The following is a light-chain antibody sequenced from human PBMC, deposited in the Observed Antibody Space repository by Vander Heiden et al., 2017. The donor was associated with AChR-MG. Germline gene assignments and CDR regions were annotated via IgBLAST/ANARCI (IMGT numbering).Light chain of an antibody. CDR1: QTISNC. Sequence: IVLPQSPATLSVSPGERATLSCRASQTISNCLAWYQQKPGQAPRLLIYDASNRATGIPSRFSGSGFGTDFTLTISSLEPEDFAVYYCQQRTSWPLSFGGGTKVEIK. J-gene: IGKJ4*01. CDR2: DAS. V-gene: IGKV3-11*01. CDR3: QQRTSWPLS.